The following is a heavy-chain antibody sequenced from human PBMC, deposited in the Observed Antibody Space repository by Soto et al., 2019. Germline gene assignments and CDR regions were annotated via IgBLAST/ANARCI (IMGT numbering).Heavy chain of an antibody. D-gene: IGHD5-18*01. J-gene: IGHJ6*02. CDR3: ARFGRGYSYSGRTTSYYGMDV. Sequence: HPGGSLRLSCAASGFTFSSYAMHWVRQAPGKGLEWVAVISYDGSNKYYADSVKGRFTISRDNSKNTLYLQMNSLRAEDTAVYYCARFGRGYSYSGRTTSYYGMDVWGQGTTVTVSS. CDR2: ISYDGSNK. CDR1: GFTFSSYA. V-gene: IGHV3-30-3*01.